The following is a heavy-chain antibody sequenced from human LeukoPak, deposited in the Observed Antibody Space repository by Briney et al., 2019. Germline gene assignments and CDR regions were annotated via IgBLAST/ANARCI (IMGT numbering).Heavy chain of an antibody. V-gene: IGHV3-33*01. CDR1: GFTFSIYG. J-gene: IGHJ4*02. CDR3: ARASGPFDY. CDR2: IWNDGSNK. D-gene: IGHD3-10*01. Sequence: PGGSLRLSCAASGFTFSIYGMHWVRQAPGKGLGWVAVIWNDGSNKYYADSVKGRFTISRDDSKNTLYLQMNSLRAEDTAVYSCARASGPFDYWGQGTLVTVSS.